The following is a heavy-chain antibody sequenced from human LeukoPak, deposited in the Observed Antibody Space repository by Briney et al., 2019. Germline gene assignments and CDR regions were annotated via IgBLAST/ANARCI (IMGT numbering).Heavy chain of an antibody. CDR1: GGTFSSYA. D-gene: IGHD2-21*02. Sequence: ASVKVSCKASGGTFSSYAISWVRQAPGQGLEWMGGIIPIFGTANYAQKFQGRVTITADESTSTAYMELSSLRSEDTAVYYCATDLLGVVVTAPNYWGQGTLVTVSS. V-gene: IGHV1-69*13. CDR3: ATDLLGVVVTAPNY. CDR2: IIPIFGTA. J-gene: IGHJ4*02.